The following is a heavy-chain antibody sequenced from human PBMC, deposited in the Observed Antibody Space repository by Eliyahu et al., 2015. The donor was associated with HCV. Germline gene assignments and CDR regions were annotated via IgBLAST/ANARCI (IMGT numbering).Heavy chain of an antibody. J-gene: IGHJ2*01. CDR2: IYYNGDA. D-gene: IGHD3-22*01. Sequence: QAQLQESGPGLVKPSQTLSLTCIVSGXSLSSGGYYWGWIRQHPVKGLEWIGYIYYNGDAYYNPALKSRVSMSVDMSKSQFSLKLMSVSAADTAVYYCARDRGRDYYDSSGLHYYFDLWGRGTLVTVSS. CDR3: ARDRGRDYYDSSGLHYYFDL. V-gene: IGHV4-31*03. CDR1: GXSLSSGGYY.